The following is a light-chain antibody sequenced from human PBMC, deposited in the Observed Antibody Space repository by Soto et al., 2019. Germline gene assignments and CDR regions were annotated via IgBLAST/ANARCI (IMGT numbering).Light chain of an antibody. CDR2: WAS. V-gene: IGKV4-1*01. CDR3: QQYHSTPFT. CDR1: QSVLYNSNSQNY. J-gene: IGKJ3*01. Sequence: DIVMTQSPASLAASLGERLTLNCKSNQSVLYNSNSQNYLAWYQQRPGQPPKLLIYWASTRESGVPDRFSGSGSATNFNLTISSLQTEDVAVYYCQQYHSTPFTFGPGTRVDVK.